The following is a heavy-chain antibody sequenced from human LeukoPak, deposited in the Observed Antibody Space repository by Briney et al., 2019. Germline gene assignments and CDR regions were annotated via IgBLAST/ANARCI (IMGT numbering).Heavy chain of an antibody. CDR2: IRYDGRNI. CDR1: GFTFSNYG. V-gene: IGHV3-30*02. CDR3: AKDVAPIDY. Sequence: GGSLRLSCAASGFTFSNYGMHWVRQAPGKGLEWVAFIRYDGRNIYYADSVKGRFTISRDNSKKTLYLQMNSLRAEDTAFYYCAKDVAPIDYWGQGTLVTVSS. J-gene: IGHJ4*02.